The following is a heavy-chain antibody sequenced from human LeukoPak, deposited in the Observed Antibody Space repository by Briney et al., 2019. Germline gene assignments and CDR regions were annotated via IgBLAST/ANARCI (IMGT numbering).Heavy chain of an antibody. CDR2: INGDGRNI. CDR3: AREMFWSGYFSNLHFDY. D-gene: IGHD3-3*01. CDR1: GFTFSSYW. Sequence: QPGGSLRLSCVASGFTFSSYWMHWVRQDPRKGLVWVSRINGDGRNINYADSVRGRFTISRDNAKNTLYLQMNTLRVEDTAVYYCAREMFWSGYFSNLHFDYWGQGALVTVSP. J-gene: IGHJ4*02. V-gene: IGHV3-74*01.